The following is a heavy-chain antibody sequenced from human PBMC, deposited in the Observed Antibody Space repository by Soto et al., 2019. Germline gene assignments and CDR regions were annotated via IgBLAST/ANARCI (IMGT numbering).Heavy chain of an antibody. J-gene: IGHJ4*02. CDR2: IYYSGST. Sequence: SETLSLTCTVSGGSISSGGYYWSWIRQHPGKGLEWIGYIYYSGSTYYNPSLKSRVTISVDTSKNQFSLKLSSVTAADTAVYYCARKVLGQQPWFDYWGQGTLVTAPQ. CDR1: GGSISSGGYY. CDR3: ARKVLGQQPWFDY. D-gene: IGHD6-13*01. V-gene: IGHV4-31*03.